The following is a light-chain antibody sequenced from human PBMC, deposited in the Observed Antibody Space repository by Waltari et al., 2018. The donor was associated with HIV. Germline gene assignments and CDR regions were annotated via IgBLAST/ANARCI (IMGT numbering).Light chain of an antibody. V-gene: IGKV4-1*01. CDR1: KTVLSDSTHKPY. Sequence: DIILTQSPDTLAVSLGDRATLHCRSSKTVLSDSTHKPYLSWYQKKPEQPPKHLLYWASARESGVPARFSGSGSATDFTLTITDFQAEDAAIYFCQQYYNTPWTFGQGTRADIK. CDR3: QQYYNTPWT. CDR2: WAS. J-gene: IGKJ1*01.